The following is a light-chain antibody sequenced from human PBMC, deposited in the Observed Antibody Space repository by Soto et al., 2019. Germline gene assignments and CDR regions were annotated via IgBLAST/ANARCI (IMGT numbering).Light chain of an antibody. CDR3: QQYDSYPLT. CDR2: AAS. Sequence: DIQMTQSPSSLSAAGGDRFTITCLASQSISSYLNWYQQKPGKAPKLLIYAASSLQSGVPSRFSGSGSGTDFTLTISSLQPEDFATYYCQQYDSYPLTFGGGTKVDIK. V-gene: IGKV1-39*01. CDR1: QSISSY. J-gene: IGKJ4*01.